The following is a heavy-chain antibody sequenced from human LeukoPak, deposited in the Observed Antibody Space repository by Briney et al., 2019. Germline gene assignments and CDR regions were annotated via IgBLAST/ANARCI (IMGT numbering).Heavy chain of an antibody. D-gene: IGHD3-22*01. CDR2: IYYSGST. CDR3: ARSYDSSASGFDY. V-gene: IGHV4-31*03. CDR1: GGSISSGGYY. J-gene: IGHJ4*02. Sequence: SETLSLTCTVSGGSISSGGYYWSWIRQHPGKGLEWTGYIYYSGSTYYNPSLKSRVTISVDTSKNHFSLTLSSVTAADTAVYYCARSYDSSASGFDYWGQGTPVTVSP.